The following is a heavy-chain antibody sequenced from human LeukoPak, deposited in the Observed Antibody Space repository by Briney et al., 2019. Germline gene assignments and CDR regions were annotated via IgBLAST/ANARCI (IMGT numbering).Heavy chain of an antibody. Sequence: ASVKVSCKASGGTFSSYAISWVRQAPGQGLEWMGRIIPILGIANYAQKFQGRVTITADKSTSTAYMELSGLRSEDTAVYYCARAGQLLPFDYWGQGTLVTVSS. D-gene: IGHD2-2*01. CDR1: GGTFSSYA. V-gene: IGHV1-69*04. CDR2: IIPILGIA. J-gene: IGHJ4*02. CDR3: ARAGQLLPFDY.